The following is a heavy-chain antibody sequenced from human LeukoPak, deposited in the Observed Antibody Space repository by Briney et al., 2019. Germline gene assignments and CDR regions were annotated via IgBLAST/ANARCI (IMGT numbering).Heavy chain of an antibody. CDR2: IKQDGSEK. D-gene: IGHD3-16*01. V-gene: IGHV3-7*01. J-gene: IGHJ4*02. CDR1: GFTFSSYR. Sequence: PGGSLRLSCAASGFTFSSYRMNWVRQAPGKGLEWVANIKQDGSEKYYVDSVKGRFTISRDNSKNTLYLQMNSLRAEDTAVYYCAGRGTKFDYWGQGTLVTVSS. CDR3: AGRGTKFDY.